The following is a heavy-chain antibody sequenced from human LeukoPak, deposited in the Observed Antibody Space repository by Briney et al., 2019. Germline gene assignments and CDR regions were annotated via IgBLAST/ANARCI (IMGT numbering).Heavy chain of an antibody. J-gene: IGHJ4*02. D-gene: IGHD1-26*01. V-gene: IGHV2-5*01. Sequence: ESGPTLVKPTQNPTLTCTLSGFSLSPSGGGVGWVRQPPGKALEWLALIYWNDDKRYSPSLKSRLTITKDTSKNQVVLTMTNMDPVDTATYYCAHSDPWELLLDYWGQGTLVTVSS. CDR3: AHSDPWELLLDY. CDR1: GFSLSPSGGG. CDR2: IYWNDDK.